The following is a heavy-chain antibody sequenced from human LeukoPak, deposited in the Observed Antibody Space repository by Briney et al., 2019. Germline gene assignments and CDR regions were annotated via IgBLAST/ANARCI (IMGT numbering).Heavy chain of an antibody. Sequence: GGSLRLSCAVSGITLSNYGMSWVRPAPGKGLEWVAGISDSGGTTSYADSVKGRFTISRDNPKNTLYLQMNSLRAEDTAVYFCAKRGVVIRVILVGFHKEAYYFDSWGQGALVTVSS. V-gene: IGHV3-23*01. CDR2: ISDSGGTT. CDR3: AKRGVVIRVILVGFHKEAYYFDS. J-gene: IGHJ4*02. CDR1: GITLSNYG. D-gene: IGHD3-22*01.